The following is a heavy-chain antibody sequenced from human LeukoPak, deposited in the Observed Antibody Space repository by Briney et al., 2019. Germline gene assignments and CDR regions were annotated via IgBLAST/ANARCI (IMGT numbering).Heavy chain of an antibody. J-gene: IGHJ4*02. V-gene: IGHV1-69*05. CDR3: AREGPEGYCSGGSCYPPLRYFDY. D-gene: IGHD2-15*01. CDR2: IILIFGTA. Sequence: SVKVSCKASGGTFSSYAISWVRQAPGQGLQWMGGIILIFGTANYAQKFQGRVTITTDESTSTAYMELSSLRSEDTAVYYCAREGPEGYCSGGSCYPPLRYFDYWGQGTLVTVSS. CDR1: GGTFSSYA.